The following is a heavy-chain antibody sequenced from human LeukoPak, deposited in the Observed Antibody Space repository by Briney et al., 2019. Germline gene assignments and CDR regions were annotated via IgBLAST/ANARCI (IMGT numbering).Heavy chain of an antibody. CDR2: ISSDGGST. Sequence: GGSLRLSCTASGFTFSNYAMYSVPATPGTELEYVSGISSDGGSTYYADSVKGRFTISIDNSKNTLYLQMSSLRADDTAMFYCGKDQGSYGEGYFDYWGQGTLVTVSS. D-gene: IGHD4-17*01. CDR1: GFTFSNYA. CDR3: GKDQGSYGEGYFDY. J-gene: IGHJ4*02. V-gene: IGHV3-64D*06.